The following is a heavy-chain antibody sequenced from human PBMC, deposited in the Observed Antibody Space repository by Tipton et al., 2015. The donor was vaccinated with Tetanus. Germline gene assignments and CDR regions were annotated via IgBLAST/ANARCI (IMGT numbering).Heavy chain of an antibody. CDR2: ITWTSGSI. CDR1: GFTFDDYA. Sequence: SLRLSCAASGFTFDDYAMHWVRQAPGKGLEWVSGITWTSGSIRYADSVKGRLTISRDNAKNSLYLQMNSLRAEDTALYYCARDRDYYGSGSRGMDVWGQGTRVTVSS. D-gene: IGHD3-10*01. J-gene: IGHJ6*02. CDR3: ARDRDYYGSGSRGMDV. V-gene: IGHV3-9*01.